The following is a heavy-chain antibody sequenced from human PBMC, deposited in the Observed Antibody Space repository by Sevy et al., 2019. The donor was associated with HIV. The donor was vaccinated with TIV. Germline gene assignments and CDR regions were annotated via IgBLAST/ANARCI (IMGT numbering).Heavy chain of an antibody. Sequence: ASVKVSCKASGYTFTSYGISWVRQAPGQGLEWMGWISAYNGNTNYAQKLQGRVTMTTDTSTGTAYMELRSLRSDDTAVYYCARDKRACSGGSCYAGGGYWGQGTLVTVSS. CDR1: GYTFTSYG. CDR2: ISAYNGNT. D-gene: IGHD2-15*01. V-gene: IGHV1-18*01. CDR3: ARDKRACSGGSCYAGGGY. J-gene: IGHJ4*02.